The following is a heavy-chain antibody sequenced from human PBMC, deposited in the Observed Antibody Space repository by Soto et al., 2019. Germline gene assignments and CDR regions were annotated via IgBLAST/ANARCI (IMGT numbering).Heavy chain of an antibody. CDR1: GYSFTTYG. CDR3: ARAVAVAADFDY. CDR2: INGYNDNT. J-gene: IGHJ4*02. Sequence: ASVKVSCRASGYSFTTYGISWVRQVPGQGLEWMGWINGYNDNTKYSQKFQGRVTITRDTSASTAYMELSSLRSEDTAVYYCARAVAVAADFDYWCQGTLVNVSS. D-gene: IGHD6-19*01. V-gene: IGHV1-18*01.